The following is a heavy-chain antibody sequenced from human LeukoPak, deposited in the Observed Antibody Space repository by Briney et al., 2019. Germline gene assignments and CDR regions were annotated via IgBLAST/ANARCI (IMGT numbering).Heavy chain of an antibody. CDR3: ARAPNLQSVKVLYFDY. J-gene: IGHJ4*02. V-gene: IGHV4-34*09. D-gene: IGHD5/OR15-5a*01. CDR1: GGSFSGYY. CDR2: IYYSGST. Sequence: SETLSLTCAVYGGSFSGYYWSWIRQPPGKGLEWIGYIYYSGSTYYNPSLKSRVTISVDTSKNQFSLKLSSVTAADTAVYYCARAPNLQSVKVLYFDYWGQGTLVTVSS.